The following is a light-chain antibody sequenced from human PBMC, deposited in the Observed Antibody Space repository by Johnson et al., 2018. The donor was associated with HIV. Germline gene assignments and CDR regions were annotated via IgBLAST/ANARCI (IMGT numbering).Light chain of an antibody. V-gene: IGLV1-51*02. CDR2: ENN. J-gene: IGLJ1*01. CDR1: NSNIGNNF. Sequence: QSVLTQPPSVSAAPGQKVTISCSEINSNIGNNFVSWYQQLPRTAPKLLIYENNRRPSGIPDRFSGSKSGTSVTLAITGLQTGDEADYYGGTWDTSLSVYVFGTGTKVTVL. CDR3: GTWDTSLSVYV.